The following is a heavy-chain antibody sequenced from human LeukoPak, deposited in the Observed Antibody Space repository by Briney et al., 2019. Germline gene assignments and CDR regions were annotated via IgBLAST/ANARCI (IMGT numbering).Heavy chain of an antibody. CDR1: GGCISSYY. CDR3: ARPQYYYDSSGYVY. D-gene: IGHD3-22*01. Sequence: SEALSLTCTVSGGCISSYYWRWIRQPPGKGLEWVGYIYYCGSTNYNPSLKSRVTISVDTSKNQFSLKLSSVTAADTAVYYCARPQYYYDSSGYVYWGQGTLVTVSS. J-gene: IGHJ4*02. CDR2: IYYCGST. V-gene: IGHV4-59*08.